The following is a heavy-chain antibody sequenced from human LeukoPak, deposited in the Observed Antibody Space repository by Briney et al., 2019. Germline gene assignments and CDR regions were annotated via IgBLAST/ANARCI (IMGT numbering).Heavy chain of an antibody. CDR3: AKDVGKWGSLHFFDY. CDR2: ISGSGAST. J-gene: IGHJ4*02. V-gene: IGHV3-23*01. CDR1: GFTLSTNA. Sequence: GGSLRLSCLTSGFTLSTNAMSWVRQAPGKGLEWISGISGSGASTYYADSVKGRFTISRDDSRNTLYLQMNSLRGDDTAVYYCAKDVGKWGSLHFFDYWGQGTLVTVSS. D-gene: IGHD2-15*01.